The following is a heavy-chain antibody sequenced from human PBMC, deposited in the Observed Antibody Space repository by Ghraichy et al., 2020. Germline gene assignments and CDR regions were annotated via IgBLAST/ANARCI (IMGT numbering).Heavy chain of an antibody. Sequence: SETLSLTCAVSGGSISSGGYSWSWIRQPPGKGLEWIGYIYYSGSTYYNPSLKSRVTILVDTSKNQFSLKLSSVTAADTAVYYCAREVVDVVVPAARDAFDIWGQGTMVTVSS. CDR1: GGSISSGGYS. V-gene: IGHV4-30-4*07. CDR3: AREVVDVVVPAARDAFDI. D-gene: IGHD2-2*01. CDR2: IYYSGST. J-gene: IGHJ3*02.